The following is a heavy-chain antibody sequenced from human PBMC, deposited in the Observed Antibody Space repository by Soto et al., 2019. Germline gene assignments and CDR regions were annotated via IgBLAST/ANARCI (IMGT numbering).Heavy chain of an antibody. V-gene: IGHV1-46*01. CDR3: AREVATSFDH. CDR2: INPSVGST. CDR1: GYTFTTYY. J-gene: IGHJ4*02. Sequence: QVYLVQSGAEVKTPGASVRLSCKASGYTFTTYYMHWVRQAPGQGLEWMGIINPSVGSTTYAQKFQGRLTMTRDTSTSTVYMELSRLRSEDTAVYYCAREVATSFDHWGQGTLVTVSS.